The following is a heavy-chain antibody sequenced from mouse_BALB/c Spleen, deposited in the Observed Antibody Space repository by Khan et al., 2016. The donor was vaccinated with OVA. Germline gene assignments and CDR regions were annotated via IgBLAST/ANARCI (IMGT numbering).Heavy chain of an antibody. V-gene: IGHV5-17*02. CDR2: ISSGSSTI. Sequence: EVELVESGGGLVQPGGSRKLSCAASGFTFSRFGMHWVRQAPEKGLEWVVYISSGSSTIYYADTVKGRFTISRDNPKNTLFLQMTSLRSEDTAMDYCARDSNFDYWGQGTTLTVSS. J-gene: IGHJ2*01. CDR1: GFTFSRFG. CDR3: ARDSNFDY.